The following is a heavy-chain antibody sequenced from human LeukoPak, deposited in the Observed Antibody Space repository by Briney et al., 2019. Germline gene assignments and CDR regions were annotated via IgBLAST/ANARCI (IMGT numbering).Heavy chain of an antibody. V-gene: IGHV4-34*01. D-gene: IGHD4-17*01. J-gene: IGHJ4*02. Sequence: SETLSLTCAVYGGSFSGYYWSWIRQPAGKGLEWIGEINHSGSTNYNPSLKSRVTISVDTSKNQFSLKLSSVTAADTAVYYCARGTMTTVTYYFDYWGQGTLVTVSS. CDR1: GGSFSGYY. CDR3: ARGTMTTVTYYFDY. CDR2: INHSGST.